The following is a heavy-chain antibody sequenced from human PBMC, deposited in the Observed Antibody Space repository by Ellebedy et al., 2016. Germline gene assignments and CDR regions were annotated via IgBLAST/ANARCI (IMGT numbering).Heavy chain of an antibody. D-gene: IGHD2-15*01. CDR3: AKERGGHCSGGGCYSVYYYYGIDV. V-gene: IGHV3-30*18. J-gene: IGHJ6*02. Sequence: GGSLRLSXAASGFTFSPYGMHWVRQAPGEGLESVAVISYDGSNTYYADSVKGRFTTSKDNSKNTMSLQMNSLRVDYTAVYYCAKERGGHCSGGGCYSVYYYYGIDVWGQGTTVTVSS. CDR2: ISYDGSNT. CDR1: GFTFSPYG.